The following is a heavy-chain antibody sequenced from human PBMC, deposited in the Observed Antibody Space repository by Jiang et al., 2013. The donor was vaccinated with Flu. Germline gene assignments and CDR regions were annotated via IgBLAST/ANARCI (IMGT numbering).Heavy chain of an antibody. D-gene: IGHD3-16*02. V-gene: IGHV4-59*01. J-gene: IGHJ5*02. CDR3: ARGETPFYDYVWGSYRLNWFDP. Sequence: PGLVKPSETLSLTCTVSGGSISSYYWSWIRQPPGKGLEWIGYIYYSGSTNYNPSLKSRVTISVDTSKNQFSLKLSSVTAADTAVYYCARGETPFYDYVWGSYRLNWFDPWGQGTLVTVSS. CDR2: IYYSGST. CDR1: GGSISSYY.